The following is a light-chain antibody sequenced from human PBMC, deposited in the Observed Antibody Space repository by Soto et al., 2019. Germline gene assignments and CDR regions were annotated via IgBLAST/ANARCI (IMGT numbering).Light chain of an antibody. Sequence: DIQMTQYTSTLSGSVGDRVTITCRASQTISSWLAWYQQKPGKAPKLLIYKASTLKSGVPSRFSGSGSGTEFTLTISILQPDDVAAYDFQHDNSYSRTFGQGSMVDVK. J-gene: IGKJ1*01. CDR3: QHDNSYSRT. V-gene: IGKV1-5*03. CDR2: KAS. CDR1: QTISSW.